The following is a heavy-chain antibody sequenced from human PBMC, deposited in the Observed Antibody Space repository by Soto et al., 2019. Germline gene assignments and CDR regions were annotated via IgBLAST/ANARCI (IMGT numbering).Heavy chain of an antibody. V-gene: IGHV4-30-2*01. D-gene: IGHD6-6*01. Sequence: QLQLQESGSGLVKPSQTLSLTCAVSGGSISSGGYSWSWIRQPPGKGLEWIGYIYHSGSTYYNPSLKRRVTISVDRSKNQFSLKLSSVTAADTAVYYCARGTDPLEMAHSSYFDYWGQGTLVTVSS. CDR1: GGSISSGGYS. CDR3: ARGTDPLEMAHSSYFDY. J-gene: IGHJ4*02. CDR2: IYHSGST.